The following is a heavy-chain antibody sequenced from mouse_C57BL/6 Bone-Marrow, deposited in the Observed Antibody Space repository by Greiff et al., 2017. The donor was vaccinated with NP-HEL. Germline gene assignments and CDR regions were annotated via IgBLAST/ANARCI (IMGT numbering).Heavy chain of an antibody. CDR1: GFNIKDDY. J-gene: IGHJ4*01. CDR3: TALTTVVCAMDY. D-gene: IGHD1-1*01. V-gene: IGHV14-4*01. CDR2: IDPENGDT. Sequence: VQLQQSGAELVRPGASVKLSCTASGFNIKDDYMHWVKQRPEQGLEWIGWIDPENGDTEYASKFQGKATITADTSSNPAYLQLSSLTSEDTAVYYCTALTTVVCAMDYWGQGTSVTVSS.